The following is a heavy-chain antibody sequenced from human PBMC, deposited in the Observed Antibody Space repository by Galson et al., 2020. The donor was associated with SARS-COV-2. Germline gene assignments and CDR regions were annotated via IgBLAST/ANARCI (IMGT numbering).Heavy chain of an antibody. J-gene: IGHJ1*01. CDR3: TKGGYRYSV. Sequence: EPLKISCVASGFTSSSYWMTWVRQAPGKGLEWVANIREDGSEKYYVDSVKGRFTISRDNAKNSLHLQMNSLRAEDTAVYYCTKGGYRYSVWGQGTLVTVSS. D-gene: IGHD5-18*01. CDR2: IREDGSEK. CDR1: GFTSSSYW. V-gene: IGHV3-7*03.